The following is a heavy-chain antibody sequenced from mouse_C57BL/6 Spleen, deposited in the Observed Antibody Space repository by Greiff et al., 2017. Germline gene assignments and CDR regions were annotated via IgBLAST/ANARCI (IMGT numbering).Heavy chain of an antibody. V-gene: IGHV1-54*01. CDR1: GYAFTNYL. Sequence: VQLQQSGAELVRPGTSVKVSCKASGYAFTNYLIEWVKQRPGQGLEWIGVINPGSGGTNYNEKFKGKATLTADKSSSTAYMQLSSLTSEDSAVYCCARERELLLRYFDVWGTGTTVTVSS. CDR2: INPGSGGT. D-gene: IGHD1-1*01. J-gene: IGHJ1*03. CDR3: ARERELLLRYFDV.